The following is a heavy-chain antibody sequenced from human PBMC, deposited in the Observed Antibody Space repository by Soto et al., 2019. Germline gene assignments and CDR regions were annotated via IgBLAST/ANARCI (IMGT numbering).Heavy chain of an antibody. V-gene: IGHV4-34*01. D-gene: IGHD5-12*01. CDR1: GGSFSGYY. CDR3: ARLYEMATSIGDDY. Sequence: PSETLSLTCAVYGGSFSGYYWSWIRQPPGKGLEWIGEINHSGSTNYNPSLKSRVTISVDTSKNQFSLKLSSVTAADTAVYYCARLYEMATSIGDDYWGQGTLVTVSS. CDR2: INHSGST. J-gene: IGHJ4*02.